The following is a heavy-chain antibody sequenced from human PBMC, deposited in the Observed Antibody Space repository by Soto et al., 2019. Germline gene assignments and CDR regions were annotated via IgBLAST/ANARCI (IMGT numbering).Heavy chain of an antibody. Sequence: GGSLRLSCAASGFTFINYVMTWVRQAPGKGLEWVSTISGSGATTYYADSVKGRFTISRDNSKNTLYLQMNSLSADDTAVYYCAKDLYGDFDSWGQGTLVTVSS. V-gene: IGHV3-23*01. CDR3: AKDLYGDFDS. CDR1: GFTFINYV. J-gene: IGHJ4*02. CDR2: ISGSGATT. D-gene: IGHD4-17*01.